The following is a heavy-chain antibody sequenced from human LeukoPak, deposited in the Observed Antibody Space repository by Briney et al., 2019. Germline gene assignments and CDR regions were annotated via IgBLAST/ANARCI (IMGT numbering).Heavy chain of an antibody. CDR3: ARLMGGRWLQPPFDY. Sequence: GGSLRLSCAASGFTFSSFSMNWVRQAPGKGLEWVSSISSSGSYIYYADSVKGRFTISRDNAKTSLYLQMNSLRVEDTAVYYCARLMGGRWLQPPFDYWGQGTLVTVSS. D-gene: IGHD5-24*01. CDR1: GFTFSSFS. CDR2: ISSSGSYI. J-gene: IGHJ4*02. V-gene: IGHV3-21*03.